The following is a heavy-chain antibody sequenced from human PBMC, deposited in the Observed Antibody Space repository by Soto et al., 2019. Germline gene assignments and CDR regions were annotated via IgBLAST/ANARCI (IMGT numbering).Heavy chain of an antibody. CDR2: IWYDGSNK. D-gene: IGHD3-3*01. J-gene: IGHJ6*02. CDR3: ARANNDVWSGYPSNFYYYYKGMDV. CDR1: GFTFSSYG. V-gene: IGHV3-33*01. Sequence: QVQLVESGGGVVQPGRSLRLSCAASGFTFSSYGMHWVRQAPGKGLEWVAVIWYDGSNKYYADSVKGRFTISRDNSKNTMYLQKNSLKGEGTAVYYCARANNDVWSGYPSNFYYYYKGMDVWGQGTTVTVSS.